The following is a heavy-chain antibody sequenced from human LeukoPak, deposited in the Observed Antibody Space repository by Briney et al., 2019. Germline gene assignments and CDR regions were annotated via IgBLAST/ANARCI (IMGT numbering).Heavy chain of an antibody. CDR3: AREEEMATTLDY. Sequence: VKVSCKASGGTFSSYAISWVRQAPGQGLEWMGGIIPIFGTANYAQKFQGRVTITTDESTSTAYMELSSLRSEDTAVYYCAREEEMATTLDYWGQGTLVTVSS. CDR1: GGTFSSYA. V-gene: IGHV1-69*05. D-gene: IGHD5-24*01. CDR2: IIPIFGTA. J-gene: IGHJ4*02.